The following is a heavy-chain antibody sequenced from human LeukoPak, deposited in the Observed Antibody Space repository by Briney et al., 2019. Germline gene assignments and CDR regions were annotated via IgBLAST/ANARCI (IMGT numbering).Heavy chain of an antibody. V-gene: IGHV3-48*01. J-gene: IGHJ3*02. CDR3: ARDRGTYYDFWGGYFPPPDAFDI. D-gene: IGHD3-3*01. CDR2: ISSSSSTI. Sequence: GGSLRLSCAASGFTFSSYSMNWVRQAPGKGLEWVSYISSSSSTIYYADSVKGRFTISRDNAKNSLYLQMNSLRAEDTAVYYCARDRGTYYDFWGGYFPPPDAFDIWGQGTMVTVSS. CDR1: GFTFSSYS.